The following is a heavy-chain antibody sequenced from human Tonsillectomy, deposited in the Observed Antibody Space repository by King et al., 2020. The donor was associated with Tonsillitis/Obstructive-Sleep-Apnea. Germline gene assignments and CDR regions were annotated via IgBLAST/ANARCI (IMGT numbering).Heavy chain of an antibody. V-gene: IGHV1-18*01. Sequence: QLVQSGAEVKKPGASVKVSCKASGYTFTSNGISWVRQAPGQGLEWMGWISAYNGNTNYAQKFQGRVTMTTDTSTSTAYMEVRSLRSDDTAFYYCARERYADYPTDYGGQGTLVTVSS. CDR1: GYTFTSNG. CDR3: ARERYADYPTDY. CDR2: ISAYNGNT. D-gene: IGHD4-17*01. J-gene: IGHJ4*02.